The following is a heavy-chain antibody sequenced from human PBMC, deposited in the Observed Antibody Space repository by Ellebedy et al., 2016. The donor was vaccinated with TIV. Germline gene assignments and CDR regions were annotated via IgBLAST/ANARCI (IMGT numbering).Heavy chain of an antibody. CDR3: ARRITGTYGDDAFDI. J-gene: IGHJ3*02. V-gene: IGHV3-53*01. CDR2: IHTGGDT. CDR1: GFTVSYTY. Sequence: GGSLRLSCAASGFTVSYTYMSRVRQAPGKGLEWVSVIHTGGDTYYADSLKGRFTISRDSSKNTLVLQMNSLRAEDTAMYYCARRITGTYGDDAFDIWGQGTMVTVSS. D-gene: IGHD1-20*01.